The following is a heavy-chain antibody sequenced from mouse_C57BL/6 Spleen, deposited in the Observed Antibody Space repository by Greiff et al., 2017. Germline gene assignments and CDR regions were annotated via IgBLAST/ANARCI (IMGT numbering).Heavy chain of an antibody. Sequence: VQLQQSGPELVKPGASVKISCKASGYTFTDYYMNWVKQSHGKSLEWIGDINPNNGGTRYNQKFKGKATLTVDKSSSTAYMELRTLTSDDSAVYYCARFGGYAMDYWGQGTSVTVSS. CDR3: ARFGGYAMDY. CDR2: INPNNGGT. CDR1: GYTFTDYY. V-gene: IGHV1-26*01. J-gene: IGHJ4*01.